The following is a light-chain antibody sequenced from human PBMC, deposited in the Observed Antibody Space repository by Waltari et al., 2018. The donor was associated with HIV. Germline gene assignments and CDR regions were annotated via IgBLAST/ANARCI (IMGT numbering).Light chain of an antibody. J-gene: IGKJ4*01. Sequence: DIVMTQSPDSLPVSLGERATINCTSSRSILPSSDNRNYLAWYQQKPRQPPKLLISWASTRESGVPDRFSGGGSGTAFTLTITRLQAEDVAVYHCQQYFRIPPTFGGGTKVEIK. CDR1: RSILPSSDNRNY. CDR3: QQYFRIPPT. V-gene: IGKV4-1*01. CDR2: WAS.